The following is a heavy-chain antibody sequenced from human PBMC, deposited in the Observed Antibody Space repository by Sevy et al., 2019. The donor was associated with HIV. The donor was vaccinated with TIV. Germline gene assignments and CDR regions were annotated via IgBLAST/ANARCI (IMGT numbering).Heavy chain of an antibody. Sequence: GGSLRLSCAASGFTFSSYGMHWVRQAPGKGLEWVAVIWYDGSNKYYADPVKGRFTISRDNSKNTLYLQMNSLRAEDTAVYYCAKDAYYYGSGSYGYFDYWGQGTLVTVSS. CDR3: AKDAYYYGSGSYGYFDY. CDR2: IWYDGSNK. V-gene: IGHV3-33*06. D-gene: IGHD3-10*01. J-gene: IGHJ4*02. CDR1: GFTFSSYG.